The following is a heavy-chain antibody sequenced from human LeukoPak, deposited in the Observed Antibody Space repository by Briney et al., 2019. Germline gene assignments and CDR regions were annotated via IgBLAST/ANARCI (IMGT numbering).Heavy chain of an antibody. CDR2: IVVGSGNT. V-gene: IGHV1-58*02. D-gene: IGHD6-13*01. CDR1: GFTFTSSA. J-gene: IGHJ6*02. Sequence: TSVKVSCKASGFTFTSSAMQWVRQARGQRLEWIGWIVVGSGNTNYAQKFQERVTITRDMSTSTAYMELSSLRSEDTAVYYCAREYIGRAAAPKGMDVWGQGTTVTVSS. CDR3: AREYIGRAAAPKGMDV.